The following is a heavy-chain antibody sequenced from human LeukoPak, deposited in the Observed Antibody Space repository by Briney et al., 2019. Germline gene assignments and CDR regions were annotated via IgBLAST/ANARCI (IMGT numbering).Heavy chain of an antibody. J-gene: IGHJ5*01. V-gene: IGHV3-33*06. CDR2: IWYDGSNE. Sequence: GRSLRLSCAASGFXFSTYGIHWVRQAPGKGLEWVAVIWYDGSNEFYADSVKGRFTISRDNSKNTLYVQMHSLRAEDTAVYYCAKASNPVAGTTFDSWGQGTLVTVSS. CDR1: GFXFSTYG. D-gene: IGHD6-19*01. CDR3: AKASNPVAGTTFDS.